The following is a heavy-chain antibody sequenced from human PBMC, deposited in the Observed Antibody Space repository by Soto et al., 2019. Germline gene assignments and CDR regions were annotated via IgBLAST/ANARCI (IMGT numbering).Heavy chain of an antibody. CDR2: IIPIFGTA. V-gene: IGHV1-69*13. J-gene: IGHJ1*01. CDR1: GGTFSSYA. D-gene: IGHD2-15*01. CDR3: AIAAQESRVVTPPSEYFQH. Sequence: ASVKVSCKASGGTFSSYAISWVRQAPGQGLEWMGGIIPIFGTANYAQKFQGRVTITADESTSTAYMELSSLRSEDTAVYYCAIAAQESRVVTPPSEYFQHWGQGTLVTVSS.